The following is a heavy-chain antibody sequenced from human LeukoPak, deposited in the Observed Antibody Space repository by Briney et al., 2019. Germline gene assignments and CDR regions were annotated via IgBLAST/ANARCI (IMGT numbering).Heavy chain of an antibody. V-gene: IGHV4-59*08. Sequence: SETLSLTCTVAGGSINSYYWSWIRQPPGKGLEWIGYIYYSGSTNYNPSLKSRVTISVDTSKNQFSLRLNSVTAADTAVYYCASMVRGVMAYYYMDVWGKGTTVTISS. J-gene: IGHJ6*03. CDR2: IYYSGST. D-gene: IGHD3-10*01. CDR1: GGSINSYY. CDR3: ASMVRGVMAYYYMDV.